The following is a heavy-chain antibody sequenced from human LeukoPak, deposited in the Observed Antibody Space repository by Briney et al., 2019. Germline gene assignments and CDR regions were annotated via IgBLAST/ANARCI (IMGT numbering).Heavy chain of an antibody. J-gene: IGHJ4*02. CDR1: GDSISSYY. Sequence: PSETLSLTCTVSGDSISSYYWSWIRQPAGKGLEWIGRIYSTGSTNYNPSLKSRVAMSVDTSKNQFSLRLRSVTAADTAVYYCARLIASAGTAGFDFWGQGARVTVSS. CDR3: ARLIASAGTAGFDF. V-gene: IGHV4-4*07. D-gene: IGHD6-13*01. CDR2: IYSTGST.